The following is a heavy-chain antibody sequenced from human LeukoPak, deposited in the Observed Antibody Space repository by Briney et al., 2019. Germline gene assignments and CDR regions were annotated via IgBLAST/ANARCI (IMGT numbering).Heavy chain of an antibody. CDR1: GYSFTGFW. J-gene: IGHJ4*02. V-gene: IGHV5-51*01. CDR2: IYPYDSET. CDR3: ARHIGYSAWNPDY. Sequence: GESLKISCKASGYSFTGFWIGWVRQMPGKGLEWMGIIYPYDSETTYSPSFQRQVTISADKSIRTPYLPWSSLKASDTAMYYCARHIGYSAWNPDYWGQGPLVTVSS. D-gene: IGHD5-18*01.